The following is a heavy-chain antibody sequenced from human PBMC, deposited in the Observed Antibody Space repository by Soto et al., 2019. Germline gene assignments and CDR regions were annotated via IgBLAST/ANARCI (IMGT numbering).Heavy chain of an antibody. CDR1: GFTFSNYW. Sequence: EVQLVESGGALVQPGGSLRLSCAVSGFTFSNYWMHWVRQAPGKGLVWVSRINIDGGTTSYADSVKGRFTISRDNAKNTLYLQMSSLRAEDTAVYYCARGSNTYPSCWGRGTLVTVSS. CDR2: INIDGGTT. V-gene: IGHV3-74*01. J-gene: IGHJ4*02. D-gene: IGHD2-21*01. CDR3: ARGSNTYPSC.